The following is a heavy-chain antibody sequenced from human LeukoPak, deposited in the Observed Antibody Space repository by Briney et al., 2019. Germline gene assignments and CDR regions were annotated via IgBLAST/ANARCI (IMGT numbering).Heavy chain of an antibody. CDR2: IKEDGSVK. CDR1: GFTFSSHW. J-gene: IGHJ4*02. CDR3: ARDSTWLLDY. D-gene: IGHD6-19*01. Sequence: GGSLRLSCTASGFTFSSHWMTWVRQPPGKGLEWVANIKEDGSVKYYVDSVKRRFTISRDDTNNALYLQMNSLRADDTAVYFCARDSTWLLDYWGQGTLITVSS. V-gene: IGHV3-7*03.